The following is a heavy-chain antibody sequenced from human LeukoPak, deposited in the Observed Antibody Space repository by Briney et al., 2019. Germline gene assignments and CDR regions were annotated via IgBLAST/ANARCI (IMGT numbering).Heavy chain of an antibody. CDR3: ARGYGSSRGWY. CDR2: INSDGSST. CDR1: GFTFSSYS. D-gene: IGHD6-6*01. V-gene: IGHV3-74*01. J-gene: IGHJ4*02. Sequence: SGGSLRLSCAASGFTFSSYSMHWVRQAPGKGLVWVSRINSDGSSTSYADSVKGRFTISRDNAKNTLYLQMNSLRAEDTAVYYCARGYGSSRGWYWGQGTLVTVSS.